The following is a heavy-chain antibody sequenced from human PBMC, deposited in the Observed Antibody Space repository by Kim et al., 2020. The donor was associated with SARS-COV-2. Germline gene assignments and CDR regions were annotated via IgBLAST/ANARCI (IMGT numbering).Heavy chain of an antibody. J-gene: IGHJ3*02. V-gene: IGHV5-51*01. CDR3: ARQAKWELQGSDAFDI. Sequence: SFQGQVTISADKSISTAYLQWSSLKASDTAMYYCARQAKWELQGSDAFDIWGQGTMVTVSS. D-gene: IGHD1-26*01.